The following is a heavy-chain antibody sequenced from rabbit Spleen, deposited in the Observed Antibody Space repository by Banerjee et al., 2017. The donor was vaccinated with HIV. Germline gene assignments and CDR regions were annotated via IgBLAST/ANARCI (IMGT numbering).Heavy chain of an antibody. CDR3: ARDLVAVIGWNFNL. V-gene: IGHV1S40*01. CDR1: GFSFSSSSY. CDR2: INIVTGKS. J-gene: IGHJ4*01. Sequence: QSLEESGGDLVKPGASLTLTCTASGFSFSSSSYMCWVRQAPGKGLEWIACINIVTGKSVYASWAKGRFTTSRTSSTTVTLQMTSLTVADTATYFCARDLVAVIGWNFNLWGQGTLVTVS. D-gene: IGHD1-1*01.